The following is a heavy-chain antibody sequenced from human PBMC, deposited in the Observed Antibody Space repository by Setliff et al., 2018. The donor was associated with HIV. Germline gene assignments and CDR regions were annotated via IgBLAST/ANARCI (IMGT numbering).Heavy chain of an antibody. J-gene: IGHJ4*02. CDR1: GYTFTSYG. Sequence: ASVKVSCKASGYTFTSYGISWVRQAPGQGLEWMGWISAYNGDTNYAQKLQGRVTRTTDTSTSTAYMELRSLRSDDTAVYYCARDNKVAPLDFWGQGTLVTVSS. CDR2: ISAYNGDT. V-gene: IGHV1-18*01. D-gene: IGHD5-12*01. CDR3: ARDNKVAPLDF.